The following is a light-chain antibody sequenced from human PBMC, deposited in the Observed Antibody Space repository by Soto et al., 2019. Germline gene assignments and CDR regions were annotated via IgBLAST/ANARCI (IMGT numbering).Light chain of an antibody. CDR1: NSDIGGFNY. V-gene: IGLV2-14*01. CDR3: SSYRSGGTAV. CDR2: EVS. Sequence: QSVLTQPASVSGSPGQSITISCTGTNSDIGGFNYVSWYQQHPGKAPKLMIYEVSNRPSGVSNRFSGSKSGNTASLTISGLQAEDEADYYCSSYRSGGTAVFGGGTKVTVL. J-gene: IGLJ2*01.